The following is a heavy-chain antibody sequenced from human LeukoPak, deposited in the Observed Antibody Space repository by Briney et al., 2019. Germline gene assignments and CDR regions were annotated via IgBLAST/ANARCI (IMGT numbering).Heavy chain of an antibody. V-gene: IGHV4-39*07. J-gene: IGHJ5*02. D-gene: IGHD3-10*01. CDR3: ASGSWSRRFAP. CDR1: GDSIGSTSYY. Sequence: SETLSLTCNVSGDSIGSTSYYWGWIRQPPGKGLEWIGEMNDSGRTTYNPSLEGRATISAERSKNQFSLKLTSVTAADTAVYYCASGSWSRRFAPWGQGTLVTVSS. CDR2: MNDSGRT.